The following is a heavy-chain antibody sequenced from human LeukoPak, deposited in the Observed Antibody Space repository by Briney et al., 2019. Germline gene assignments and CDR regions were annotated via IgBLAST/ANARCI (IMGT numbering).Heavy chain of an antibody. Sequence: SETLSLTCAVYGGSFSGYYWSWIRQPPGKGLEWIGEINHSGNTKYNSSLKSRVTISVDTSKNQFSLKLSSVTAADTAVYYCARTIFGVVSYYFDYWGQGTLVTVSS. CDR2: INHSGNT. CDR3: ARTIFGVVSYYFDY. J-gene: IGHJ4*02. CDR1: GGSFSGYY. V-gene: IGHV4-34*01. D-gene: IGHD3-3*01.